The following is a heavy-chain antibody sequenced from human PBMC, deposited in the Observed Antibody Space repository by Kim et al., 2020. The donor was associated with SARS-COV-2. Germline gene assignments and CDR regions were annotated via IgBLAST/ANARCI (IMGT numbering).Heavy chain of an antibody. CDR3: ARSKYSSGWYKVWFDP. Sequence: SETLSLTCAVYGGSFSGYYWSWIRQPQRKGLEWIGEVNHSGSANYNQSLKRRVTISVATSTNQFSLKLSSVTAAATAVYYCARSKYSSGWYKVWFDPWGQGTLVTVSS. J-gene: IGHJ5*02. CDR2: VNHSGSA. CDR1: GGSFSGYY. V-gene: IGHV4-34*01. D-gene: IGHD6-19*01.